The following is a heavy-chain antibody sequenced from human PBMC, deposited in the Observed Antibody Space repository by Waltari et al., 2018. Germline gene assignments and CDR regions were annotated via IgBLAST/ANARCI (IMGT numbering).Heavy chain of an antibody. CDR1: DFTLSDYY. CDR2: SRGKAHSYST. CDR3: AMSLTVLVRADH. V-gene: IGHV3-72*01. D-gene: IGHD1-26*01. J-gene: IGHJ4*02. Sequence: EVQLVESGGGLVKPGGSLRLSCVVSDFTLSDYYMDWVRQAPGKGLEWVGRSRGKAHSYSTEYAASVKGRFSISRDESRNSLYLQMNSLKTEDTATYYCAMSLTVLVRADHWGQGTLVAVSS.